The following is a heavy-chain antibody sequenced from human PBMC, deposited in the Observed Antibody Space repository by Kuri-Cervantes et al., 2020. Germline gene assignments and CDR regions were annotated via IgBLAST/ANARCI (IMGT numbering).Heavy chain of an antibody. D-gene: IGHD5-12*01. Sequence: GGSLRLSCAASGFTFDDYAMHWVRQAPGKGLEWVSGISWNSGSIGYADSVKGRFTISRDNAKNTLYLQMNSPRAEDTAVYYCARELKGYDLWRVYYYYGMDVWGQGTTVTVSS. V-gene: IGHV3-9*01. CDR2: ISWNSGSI. CDR3: ARELKGYDLWRVYYYYGMDV. J-gene: IGHJ6*02. CDR1: GFTFDDYA.